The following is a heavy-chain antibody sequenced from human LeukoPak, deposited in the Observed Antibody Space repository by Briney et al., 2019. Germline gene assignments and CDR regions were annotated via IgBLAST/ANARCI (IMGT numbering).Heavy chain of an antibody. CDR2: INQDGSER. CDR1: RFTFSNYW. CDR3: AKEIGNPVG. D-gene: IGHD1-14*01. Sequence: GGSLRLSCAASRFTFSNYWMSWVRQAPGKGLEWVANINQDGSERYYVDSVKGRFTISRDNSKNTLYLQMNSLRAEDTAVYYCAKEIGNPVGWGQGTLVTVSS. J-gene: IGHJ4*02. V-gene: IGHV3-7*03.